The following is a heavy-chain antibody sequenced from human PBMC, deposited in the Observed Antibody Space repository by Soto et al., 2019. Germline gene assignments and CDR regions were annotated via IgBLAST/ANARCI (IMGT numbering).Heavy chain of an antibody. V-gene: IGHV4-31*03. CDR1: CGSISSGGYS. Sequence: QVQLQESGPGLVKPSQTLSLTCTVSCGSISSGGYSWSWIRQHPGKGLEWIGYIYYRVSTYYNPSLKSRVTISVDTSKNQFSLNLSSVTAADTAVYSCARAETGYDYYMDVWGKGTTVAVSS. CDR2: IYYRVST. CDR3: ARAETGYDYYMDV. J-gene: IGHJ6*03.